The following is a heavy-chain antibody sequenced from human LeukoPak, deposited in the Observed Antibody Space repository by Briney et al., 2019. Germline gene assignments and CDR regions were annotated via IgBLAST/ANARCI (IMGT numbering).Heavy chain of an antibody. CDR2: IKQDGSEK. D-gene: IGHD1-26*01. CDR1: GFTFSSYW. Sequence: PGGSLRLSCAASGFTFSSYWMSWVRQAPGKGLEWVANIKQDGSEKYYVDSVKGRFTISRDNAKNSLYLQMNSLRAEDTAVYYCARDQRVGATRCDAFDIWGQGTMVTVSS. CDR3: ARDQRVGATRCDAFDI. V-gene: IGHV3-7*01. J-gene: IGHJ3*02.